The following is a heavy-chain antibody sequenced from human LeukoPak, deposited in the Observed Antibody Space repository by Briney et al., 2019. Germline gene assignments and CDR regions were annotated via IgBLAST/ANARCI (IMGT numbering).Heavy chain of an antibody. CDR3: ARRYNSGWRLWDY. V-gene: IGHV3-7*01. J-gene: IGHJ4*02. D-gene: IGHD6-19*01. Sequence: PGGSLRLSCAASGFTFSTYWMSWVRQAPGKGLEWVANIKEDGSERYYVDSVKGRFAISRDNAKNSLYLQMNSLRAEDTAVYYCARRYNSGWRLWDYWGQGTLVTVSS. CDR2: IKEDGSER. CDR1: GFTFSTYW.